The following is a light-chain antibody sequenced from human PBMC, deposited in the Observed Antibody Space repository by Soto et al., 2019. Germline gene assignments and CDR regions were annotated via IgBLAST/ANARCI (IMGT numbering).Light chain of an antibody. CDR3: QKYNSAPLT. CDR2: AAS. Sequence: DIQMTQSPSTLSGSVGDRVTITCRASQTISSWLAWYQQKPGKAPKLLIYAASTLQAGVPSRFSGSGSGTDFTLTISSLQPDDVAAYYCQKYNSAPLTFGGGTKVDIK. V-gene: IGKV1-27*01. J-gene: IGKJ4*01. CDR1: QTISSW.